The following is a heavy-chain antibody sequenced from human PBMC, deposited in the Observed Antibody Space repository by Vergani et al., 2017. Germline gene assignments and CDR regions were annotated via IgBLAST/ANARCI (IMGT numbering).Heavy chain of an antibody. D-gene: IGHD3-10*01. J-gene: IGHJ4*02. CDR3: ARDWHYYGSGSDYNGGDY. V-gene: IGHV1-69*13. Sequence: QVQLVQSGAEVKKPGASVKVSCKASGYTFTSYGISWVRQAPGQGLEWMGRIIPIFGTANYAQKFQGRVSITADESTSTAYMELSSLRSEDTAVYYCARDWHYYGSGSDYNGGDYWGQGTLVTVSS. CDR1: GYTFTSYG. CDR2: IIPIFGTA.